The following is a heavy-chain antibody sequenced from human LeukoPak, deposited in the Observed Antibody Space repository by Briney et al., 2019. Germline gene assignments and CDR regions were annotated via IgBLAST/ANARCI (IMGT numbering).Heavy chain of an antibody. CDR1: GFTLSSYA. D-gene: IGHD5-12*01. CDR3: AKDPGYSGYAFGPPPHYFDY. CDR2: ISGSGGST. V-gene: IGHV3-23*01. Sequence: GGSLRLSCTASGFTLSSYAMSWVRQAPGKGLEWVSAISGSGGSTYYADSVKGRFTISRDNSKNTLYLQMNSLRAEDTAVYYCAKDPGYSGYAFGPPPHYFDYWGQGTLVTVSS. J-gene: IGHJ4*02.